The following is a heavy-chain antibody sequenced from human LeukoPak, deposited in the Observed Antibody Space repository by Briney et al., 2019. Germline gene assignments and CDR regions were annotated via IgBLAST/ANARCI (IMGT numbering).Heavy chain of an antibody. CDR2: ISGSAGTT. CDR3: AKDQTVGDGHIDFEY. CDR1: GFSFSTYV. J-gene: IGHJ4*02. Sequence: GGSLRLSCAASGFSFSTYVMSWVCQAPGKGLEWVSGISGSAGTTYYADSVKGRFTISRDNSKNTLYLQMNSLRAEDTAVYYCAKDQTVGDGHIDFEYWGQGTLVTVSS. V-gene: IGHV3-23*01. D-gene: IGHD5-24*01.